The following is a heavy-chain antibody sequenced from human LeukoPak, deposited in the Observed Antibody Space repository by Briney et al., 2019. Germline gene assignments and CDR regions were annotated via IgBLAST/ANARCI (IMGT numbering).Heavy chain of an antibody. CDR3: ARSWELLNHWYFDL. V-gene: IGHV4-31*03. Sequence: PSETLSLTCTVSGGSISSGGYYWSWIRQHPGKGLEWIGYIYYSGSTYYNPSLKSRVTISVDTSKNQFSLKLSSVTAADTAVYYCARSWELLNHWYFDLWGRGTLVTVSS. J-gene: IGHJ2*01. CDR2: IYYSGST. CDR1: GGSISSGGYY. D-gene: IGHD1-26*01.